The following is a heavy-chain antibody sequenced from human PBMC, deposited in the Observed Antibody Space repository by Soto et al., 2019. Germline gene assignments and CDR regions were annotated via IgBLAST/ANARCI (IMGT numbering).Heavy chain of an antibody. CDR2: IYYSGST. J-gene: IGHJ6*03. CDR3: ARRGIGSGSYYTNYYYYMDV. CDR1: GGSISSYY. D-gene: IGHD3-10*01. Sequence: PSETLSLTCTVSGGSISSYYWSWIRQPPGKGLDWIGYIYYSGSTNYNPSLKSRVTISVDTSKNQFSLKLSSVTAADTAVYYCARRGIGSGSYYTNYYYYMDVWGKGTTVTVSS. V-gene: IGHV4-59*01.